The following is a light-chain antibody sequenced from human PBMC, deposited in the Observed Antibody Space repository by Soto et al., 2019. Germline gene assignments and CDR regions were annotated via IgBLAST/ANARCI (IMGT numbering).Light chain of an antibody. CDR3: QQFRSFPIT. J-gene: IGKJ5*01. V-gene: IGKV1D-16*01. CDR2: FAS. CDR1: QDIGSH. Sequence: DIQMTQSPSSLSASVGDRVTITCRASQDIGSHLAWYQQKPEKAPKPLIYFASTLQSGVPSRFSASGSGTDFTLTISSLQPEDFATYYCQQFRSFPITFGQGTRLEIK.